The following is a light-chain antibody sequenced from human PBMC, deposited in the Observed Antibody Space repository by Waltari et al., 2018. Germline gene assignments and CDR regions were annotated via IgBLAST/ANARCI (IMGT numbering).Light chain of an antibody. CDR1: QDISSW. CDR2: SAS. CDR3: QQGNSFPPT. V-gene: IGKV1-12*01. J-gene: IGKJ1*01. Sequence: DIQMTQSPSSVSASVGERVTITCRASQDISSWLAWYQQKPGNAPKLLIYSASALQSGVPSRFSGSGSGTDFTLTINSLQPEDFATYYCQQGNSFPPTFGQGTKVEIK.